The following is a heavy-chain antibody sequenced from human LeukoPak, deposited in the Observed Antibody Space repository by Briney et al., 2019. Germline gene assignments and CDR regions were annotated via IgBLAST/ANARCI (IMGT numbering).Heavy chain of an antibody. V-gene: IGHV4-39*01. D-gene: IGHD3-22*01. CDR3: AAPGYYYDSSGYYWFDY. Sequence: SETLSLTCTVSGGSISSSSYYWGWIRQPPGKGLEWIGSIYYSGSTYYNPSLKSRVTISVDTSKNQYSLKLSSVTAADTAVYYCAAPGYYYDSSGYYWFDYWGQGTLVTVSS. CDR2: IYYSGST. CDR1: GGSISSSSYY. J-gene: IGHJ4*02.